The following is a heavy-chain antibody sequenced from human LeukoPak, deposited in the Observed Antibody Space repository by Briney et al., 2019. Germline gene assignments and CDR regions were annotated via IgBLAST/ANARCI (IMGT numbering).Heavy chain of an antibody. Sequence: ASETLSLTCTVSGGSISSHYWSWIRQPPGKGLEWIGYIYYSGSTNYNPSLKSRVTISVDTSKNQFSLKLSSVTAADTVVYYCARERRIYDSSGYPAYYFDYWGQGTLVTVSS. CDR3: ARERRIYDSSGYPAYYFDY. D-gene: IGHD3-22*01. V-gene: IGHV4-59*11. CDR1: GGSISSHY. CDR2: IYYSGST. J-gene: IGHJ4*02.